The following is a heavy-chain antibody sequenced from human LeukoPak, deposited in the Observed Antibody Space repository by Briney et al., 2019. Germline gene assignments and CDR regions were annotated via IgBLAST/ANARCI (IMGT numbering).Heavy chain of an antibody. Sequence: PGGSLRLSCAASGFTVSSNYMSWVRQAPGKGLEWVSVIYSGGSTYYADSVKGRFTISRDNSKNTLYLQMNSLRAEDTAVYYCARDHGEDYGDFVRLSHWGQGTLVTVSS. CDR2: IYSGGST. V-gene: IGHV3-53*01. J-gene: IGHJ4*02. CDR3: ARDHGEDYGDFVRLSH. D-gene: IGHD4-17*01. CDR1: GFTVSSNY.